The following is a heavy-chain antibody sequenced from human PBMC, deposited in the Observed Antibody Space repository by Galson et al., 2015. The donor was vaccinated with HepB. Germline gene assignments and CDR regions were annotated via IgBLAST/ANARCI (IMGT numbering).Heavy chain of an antibody. J-gene: IGHJ4*02. CDR3: AREEGQWLVPDY. V-gene: IGHV3-7*03. CDR1: GFIFSSHW. Sequence: SLRLSCAASGFIFSSHWLSWVRQAPGKGMEWVANIKQDGSEKYYVDSVKGRFTIYRDNAKNSLYPEMNSLRAEDTAVYYCAREEGQWLVPDYWGQGTLVTVSS. CDR2: IKQDGSEK. D-gene: IGHD6-19*01.